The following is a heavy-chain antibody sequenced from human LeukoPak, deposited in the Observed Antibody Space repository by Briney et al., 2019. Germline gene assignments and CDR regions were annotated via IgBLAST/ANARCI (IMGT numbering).Heavy chain of an antibody. Sequence: SETLSLTCTVSGGSISSGDYDWSWIRQPPGRGLEWIGYIYYSGSTYYNPSLKRRVTISVDTSENQFSLRLSSVTAADTAVYYCARTSRTGEPEYFQHWGQGTLVTVSS. D-gene: IGHD2-8*02. CDR1: GGSISSGDYD. J-gene: IGHJ1*01. CDR3: ARTSRTGEPEYFQH. CDR2: IYYSGST. V-gene: IGHV4-30-4*01.